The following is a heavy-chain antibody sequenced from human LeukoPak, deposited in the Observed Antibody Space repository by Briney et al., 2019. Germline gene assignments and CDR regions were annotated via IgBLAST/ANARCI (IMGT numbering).Heavy chain of an antibody. V-gene: IGHV3-30*18. CDR2: ISRDGKTE. J-gene: IGHJ4*02. CDR1: GFNFYNYD. Sequence: PGGSLRLSCAASGFNFYNYDIQWVRQAPGKGLEWLATISRDGKTEFYTDSVKGRFTISRDNSRNTLYLQINSLRAEDTALYYCVKDRTINGRSSPFDSWGQGTLVTVSS. CDR3: VKDRTINGRSSPFDS. D-gene: IGHD1-26*01.